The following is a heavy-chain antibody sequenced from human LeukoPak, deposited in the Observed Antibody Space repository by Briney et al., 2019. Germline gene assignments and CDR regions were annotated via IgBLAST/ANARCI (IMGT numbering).Heavy chain of an antibody. Sequence: PGGSLRLSCAASGYKFDDYGMSWVRQVPGKGLEWVSGITWRGGSTAYADSVKGRFTISRDNSKNTLYLQMNSLRAEDTAVYYCARGGATGSGFDYWGQGTLVTVSS. J-gene: IGHJ4*02. V-gene: IGHV3-20*04. CDR2: ITWRGGST. D-gene: IGHD1-26*01. CDR1: GYKFDDYG. CDR3: ARGGATGSGFDY.